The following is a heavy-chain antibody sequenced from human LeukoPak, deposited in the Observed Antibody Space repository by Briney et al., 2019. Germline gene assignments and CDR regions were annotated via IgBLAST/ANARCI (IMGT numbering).Heavy chain of an antibody. CDR1: GFTFSSYT. J-gene: IGHJ4*02. CDR2: ISDSGRNS. Sequence: PGGSLRLSCAASGFTFSSYTMNWVRQAPGKGLEWISSISDSGRNSHNAESVEGRFTISRDNAKNSLYLYMNSLRVDDTAVYYCLRGDSRDYWGQGTLVTVSS. D-gene: IGHD6-13*01. CDR3: LRGDSRDY. V-gene: IGHV3-21*01.